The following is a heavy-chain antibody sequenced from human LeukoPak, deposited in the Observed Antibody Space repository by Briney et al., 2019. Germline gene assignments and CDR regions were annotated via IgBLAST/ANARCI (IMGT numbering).Heavy chain of an antibody. J-gene: IGHJ6*03. Sequence: ASVKVSCKASGGTFSSYAISWVRQAPGQGLEWMGRIIPIFGTANYAQKFQGRVTITTDESTSTAYMELSSLRSEDTAVYYCARASEDYDFWSGLRYYYYYMDVWGKGTTVTVSS. CDR2: IIPIFGTA. V-gene: IGHV1-69*05. D-gene: IGHD3-3*01. CDR3: ARASEDYDFWSGLRYYYYYMDV. CDR1: GGTFSSYA.